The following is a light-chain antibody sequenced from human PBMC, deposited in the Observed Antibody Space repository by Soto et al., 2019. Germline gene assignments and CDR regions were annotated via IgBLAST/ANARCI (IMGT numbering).Light chain of an antibody. V-gene: IGKV3-20*01. CDR2: GAS. Sequence: EIVLTQSPGTLSLSPGERVILSCRASQSVSSSYLAWYQQKPGQAPRLLIYGASSRATGIPDRFSGSGSGKNFNLTIRRLEPEDFAVYYCQQYGSSPITFGQGTRLEIK. CDR3: QQYGSSPIT. CDR1: QSVSSSY. J-gene: IGKJ5*01.